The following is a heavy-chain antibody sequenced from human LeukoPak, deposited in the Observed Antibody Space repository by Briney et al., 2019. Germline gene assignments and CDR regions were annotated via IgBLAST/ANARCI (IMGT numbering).Heavy chain of an antibody. Sequence: SETLSLTCTVTGGSTSSYYWSWVRQPPGKGLKWIGYIYYSGSTNYNPSLKSRVTISVDTSKNQFSLKLSSVTAADTAVYYCARDISADSSSWYDYWGQGTLVTVSS. D-gene: IGHD6-13*01. CDR2: IYYSGST. J-gene: IGHJ4*02. CDR1: GGSTSSYY. CDR3: ARDISADSSSWYDY. V-gene: IGHV4-59*01.